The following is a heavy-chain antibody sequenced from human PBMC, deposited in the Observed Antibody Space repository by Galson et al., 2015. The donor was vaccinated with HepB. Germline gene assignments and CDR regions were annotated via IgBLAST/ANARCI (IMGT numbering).Heavy chain of an antibody. CDR3: ARAETLRGYSYGCTDY. D-gene: IGHD5-18*01. Sequence: SVKVSCKASGYTFTSYGISWVRQAPGQGLEWMGWISAYNGNTNYAQKLQGRVTMTTDTSTSTAYMELRSLRSDDTAVYYCARAETLRGYSYGCTDYWGQGTLVTVSS. V-gene: IGHV1-18*04. CDR2: ISAYNGNT. J-gene: IGHJ4*02. CDR1: GYTFTSYG.